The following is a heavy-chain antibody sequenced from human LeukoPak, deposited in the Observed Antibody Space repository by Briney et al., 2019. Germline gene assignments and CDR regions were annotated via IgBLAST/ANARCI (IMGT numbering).Heavy chain of an antibody. Sequence: GGSLRLSCGTSGFTFSRYGMHWVRQAPGKGLEWVAFIRYDGSNRYYADSVKGRFTISRDNSKNTLYLQIHSLRAEDTAVYYCARQLYSYGMGFDYWGQGTLVTVSS. CDR2: IRYDGSNR. CDR3: ARQLYSYGMGFDY. CDR1: GFTFSRYG. D-gene: IGHD5-18*01. V-gene: IGHV3-30*02. J-gene: IGHJ4*02.